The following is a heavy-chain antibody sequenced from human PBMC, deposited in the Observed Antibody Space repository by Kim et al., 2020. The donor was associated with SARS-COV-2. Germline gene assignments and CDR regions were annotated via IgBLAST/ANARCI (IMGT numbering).Heavy chain of an antibody. J-gene: IGHJ2*01. V-gene: IGHV4-59*01. D-gene: IGHD4-4*01. CDR3: ASSATVTTRWYFDL. Sequence: TPSHSRRVTISVDTSKNQCSLKLSSVTAADTAVYYCASSATVTTRWYFDLWGRGTLVTVSS.